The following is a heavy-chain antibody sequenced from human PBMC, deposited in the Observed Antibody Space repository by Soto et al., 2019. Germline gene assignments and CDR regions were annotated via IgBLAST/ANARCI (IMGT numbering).Heavy chain of an antibody. D-gene: IGHD1-26*01. J-gene: IGHJ4*02. CDR3: ARRGSGSYYDY. CDR2: ISGSGGST. V-gene: IGHV3-23*01. Sequence: EVQLLESGGGLVQPGGSLRLSCAASGFTFSSYAMRWVRQAPVKGLEWVSAISGSGGSTYYADSVKGRFTISRDNSKNTVYLQMNSLRAEATAVYHCARRGSGSYYDYWGQGTLVTVSS. CDR1: GFTFSSYA.